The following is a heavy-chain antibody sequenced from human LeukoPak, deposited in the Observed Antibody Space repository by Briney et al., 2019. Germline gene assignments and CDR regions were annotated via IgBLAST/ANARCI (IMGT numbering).Heavy chain of an antibody. Sequence: SETLSLTCAVYGGSFSGYYWSWIRQPPGKGLEWIGYIYYSRSTNYNPSLKSRVTISVDTSKNQFSLKLSSVTAADTAVYYCARENEDYYDSSGYYIDYWGQGTLVTVSS. V-gene: IGHV4-59*01. J-gene: IGHJ4*02. CDR2: IYYSRST. D-gene: IGHD3-22*01. CDR1: GGSFSGYY. CDR3: ARENEDYYDSSGYYIDY.